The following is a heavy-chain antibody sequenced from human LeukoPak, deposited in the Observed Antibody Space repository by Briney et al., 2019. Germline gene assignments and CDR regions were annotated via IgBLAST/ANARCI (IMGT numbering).Heavy chain of an antibody. J-gene: IGHJ3*02. CDR3: ARVATRWDAFDI. D-gene: IGHD2-15*01. CDR2: ISAYNGNT. Sequence: ASVKVSCKASGYAFTSYGISWVRQAPGQGLEWMGWISAYNGNTNYAQKLQGRVTMTTDTSTSTAYMELRSLRSDDTAVYYCARVATRWDAFDIWGQGTMVTVSS. CDR1: GYAFTSYG. V-gene: IGHV1-18*01.